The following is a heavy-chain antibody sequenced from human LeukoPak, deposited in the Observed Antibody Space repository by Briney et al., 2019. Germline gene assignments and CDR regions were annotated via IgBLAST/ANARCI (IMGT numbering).Heavy chain of an antibody. V-gene: IGHV4-59*01. Sequence: ASETLSLTCTVSGGSISSYYWSWIRQPPGKGLEWIGYIYDSGSTNYNPSLKSRVTISVDTSKNQFSLKLSSVTAADTAVYYCARVGTPYDFWSGYYLGGSGVYYYYYMDVWGKGTTVTISS. D-gene: IGHD3-3*01. J-gene: IGHJ6*03. CDR1: GGSISSYY. CDR2: IYDSGST. CDR3: ARVGTPYDFWSGYYLGGSGVYYYYYMDV.